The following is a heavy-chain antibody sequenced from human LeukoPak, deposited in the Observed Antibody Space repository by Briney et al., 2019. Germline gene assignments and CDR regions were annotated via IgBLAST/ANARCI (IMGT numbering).Heavy chain of an antibody. D-gene: IGHD3-16*01. CDR2: IKSDGSET. CDR1: GFTFSSFW. J-gene: IGHJ4*02. CDR3: ARVRMGDDFNPFDY. Sequence: PGGSLRLSCAASGFTFSSFWIYWVRHAPGKGLVWVSRIKSDGSETLYADSVKGRFTISRDNAKNTLYLQMNSLRAEDTAVYYCARVRMGDDFNPFDYWGQGTLATVSS. V-gene: IGHV3-74*01.